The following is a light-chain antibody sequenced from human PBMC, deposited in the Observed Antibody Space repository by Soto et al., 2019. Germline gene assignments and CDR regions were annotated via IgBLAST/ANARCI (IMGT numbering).Light chain of an antibody. J-gene: IGKJ5*01. Sequence: DIQMTQSPSSLSASVGDRVTITCRASESIARHLNWYQQKPGKAPKLLIYAALSLQNGVPSRFRGGGSWTDFTLTISNLQPEDFATYYCQQSYSTLSITFGQGTRLEIK. V-gene: IGKV1-39*01. CDR2: AAL. CDR3: QQSYSTLSIT. CDR1: ESIARH.